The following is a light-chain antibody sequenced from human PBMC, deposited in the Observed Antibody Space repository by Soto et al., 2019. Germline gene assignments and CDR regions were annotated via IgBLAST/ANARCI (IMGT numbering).Light chain of an antibody. CDR3: QQYGSSPPIT. J-gene: IGKJ5*01. CDR2: GAS. CDR1: QCISNNY. Sequence: EIVLTQSPGTLSLSPGERATLSCRASQCISNNYLAWYQQRPGQAPRLLIYGASSRANGIPERFSGSASGADFALTVSSLEPEDFAVYYCQQYGSSPPITFGQGTRLEIK. V-gene: IGKV3-20*01.